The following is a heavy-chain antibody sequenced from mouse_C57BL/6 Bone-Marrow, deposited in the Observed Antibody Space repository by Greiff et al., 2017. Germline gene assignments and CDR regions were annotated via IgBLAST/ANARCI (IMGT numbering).Heavy chain of an antibody. CDR1: GYTFTSYW. Sequence: VQLQQPGAELVKPGASVKLSCKASGYTFTSYWMHWVKQRPGQGLEWIGMIHPNSGSTNYNEKFKSKATLTVDKSSSTAYMQLSSLTSEDSAVXYLARLGSTGRLGSYYAMDYWGQGTSVTVSS. CDR2: IHPNSGST. D-gene: IGHD5-1*01. J-gene: IGHJ4*01. V-gene: IGHV1-64*01. CDR3: ARLGSTGRLGSYYAMDY.